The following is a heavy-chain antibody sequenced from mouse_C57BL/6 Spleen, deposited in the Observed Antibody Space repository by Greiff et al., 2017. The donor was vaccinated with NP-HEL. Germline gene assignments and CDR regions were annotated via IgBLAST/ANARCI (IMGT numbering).Heavy chain of an antibody. J-gene: IGHJ4*01. D-gene: IGHD2-2*01. CDR3: ARFGYDEGNYAMDY. CDR1: GYAFSSYW. V-gene: IGHV1-80*01. CDR2: IYPGDGDT. Sequence: VQLQQSGAELVKPGASVKISCKASGYAFSSYWMNWVKQRPGKGLEWIGQIYPGDGDTNYNGKFKGKATLTADKSSSTAYMQLSSLTSEDSAVYFCARFGYDEGNYAMDYWGQGTSVTVSS.